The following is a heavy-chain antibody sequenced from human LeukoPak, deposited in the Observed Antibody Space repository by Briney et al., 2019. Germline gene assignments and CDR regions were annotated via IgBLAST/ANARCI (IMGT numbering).Heavy chain of an antibody. CDR1: GFTFGIYW. CDR2: IKEDGSGK. Sequence: GGSLRLSCTGSGFTFGIYWLSWVRQAPGKGLEWVANIKEDGSGKYYLDSVKGRFTISRDNAKNSLYLQMNSLRAEDTAVYYCVRQGTSHFDYWGQGTLVIASS. V-gene: IGHV3-7*01. J-gene: IGHJ4*02. CDR3: VRQGTSHFDY.